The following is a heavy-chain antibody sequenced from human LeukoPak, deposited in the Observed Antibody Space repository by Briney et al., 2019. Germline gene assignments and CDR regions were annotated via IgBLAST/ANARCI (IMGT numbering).Heavy chain of an antibody. V-gene: IGHV4-59*01. CDR3: ARLGQLGYYYYYMDV. Sequence: SETLSLTCTVSGGSISSYYWSWIRQPPGKGPEWIGYIYYSGSTNYNPSLKSRVTISVDTSKNQFSLKLSSVTAADTAVYYCARLGQLGYYYYYMDVWGKGTTVTVSS. D-gene: IGHD6-6*01. J-gene: IGHJ6*03. CDR1: GGSISSYY. CDR2: IYYSGST.